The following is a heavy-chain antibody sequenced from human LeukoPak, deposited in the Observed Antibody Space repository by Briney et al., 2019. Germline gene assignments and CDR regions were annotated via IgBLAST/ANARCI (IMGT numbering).Heavy chain of an antibody. CDR1: GYTFTTYY. J-gene: IGHJ4*02. D-gene: IGHD5-12*01. CDR3: ASHPQGYNGYLY. V-gene: IGHV1-46*01. CDR2: INPSGGST. Sequence: GASVKLSCKTSGYTFTTYYMHWVRQAPGQGLEWMGIINPSGGSTSYAQRFQGRVTMTRDTSTSTVYMELSSLTSEDTAVYYCASHPQGYNGYLYWGQGTLVTVSS.